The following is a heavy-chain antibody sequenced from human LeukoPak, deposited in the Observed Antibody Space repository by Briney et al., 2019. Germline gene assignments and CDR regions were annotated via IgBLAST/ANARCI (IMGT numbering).Heavy chain of an antibody. Sequence: TLSLTCAVSGGSISSGSYYWSWIRQPAGKGLEWIGRIYTSGSTNYNPSLKSRFTISVDTSKNQFSRKLSSVTAADTAVYYCARSRNKYGGNSEIEYWGQGTLVTVSS. CDR1: GGSISSGSYY. V-gene: IGHV4-61*02. CDR2: IYTSGST. CDR3: ARSRNKYGGNSEIEY. D-gene: IGHD4-23*01. J-gene: IGHJ4*02.